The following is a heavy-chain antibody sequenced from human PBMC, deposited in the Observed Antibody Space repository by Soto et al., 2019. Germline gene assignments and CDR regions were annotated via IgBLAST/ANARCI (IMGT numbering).Heavy chain of an antibody. V-gene: IGHV4-34*01. J-gene: IGHJ4*02. CDR3: ARASNYDILTGFNY. D-gene: IGHD3-9*01. CDR1: GGSFSGYY. Sequence: QVQLQQWGAGLLKPSETLSLTCAVYGGSFSGYYWSWIRQPPGKGLEWIGEINHSGSTNYNPSLKIRVTISVYTSKNQFSLKLSSVTAADTAVYYCARASNYDILTGFNYWGQGTLVTVSS. CDR2: INHSGST.